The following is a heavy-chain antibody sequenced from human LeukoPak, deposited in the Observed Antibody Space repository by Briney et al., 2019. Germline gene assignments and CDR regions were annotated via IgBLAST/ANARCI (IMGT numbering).Heavy chain of an antibody. J-gene: IGHJ4*02. Sequence: SETLSLSCTVSGGSISTFYCSWIRQPPGKGLEWIGYIYNSGSTNYNPSLKSRVTISVDTSKNQFSLKLTSMTAADTAVYYCATDRYGGSGYFDYWGQGTLVTVS. D-gene: IGHD3-22*01. CDR3: ATDRYGGSGYFDY. CDR2: IYNSGST. CDR1: GGSISTFY. V-gene: IGHV4-59*01.